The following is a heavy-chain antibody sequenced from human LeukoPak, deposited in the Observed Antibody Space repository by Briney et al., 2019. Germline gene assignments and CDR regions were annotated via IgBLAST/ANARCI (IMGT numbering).Heavy chain of an antibody. D-gene: IGHD5-18*01. V-gene: IGHV1-69*04. J-gene: IGHJ6*02. CDR3: ARDQGLTAPPPYGLDV. CDR2: IIPVLNIT. Sequence: SVKVSCKTSGGTFSSSAITWVRQAPGQGIEWMGRIIPVLNITTYAQKFQGSVTITADTSTSTVSMELSSLRSEETAVYYCARDQGLTAPPPYGLDVWGQGTTVIVSS. CDR1: GGTFSSSA.